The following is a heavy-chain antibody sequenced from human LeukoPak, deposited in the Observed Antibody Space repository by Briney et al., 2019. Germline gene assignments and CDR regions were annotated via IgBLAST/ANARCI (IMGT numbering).Heavy chain of an antibody. Sequence: PGGSLRLSCAASGFTFSSYWMHWVRQAPGKGLVWVSRISKDGSSTYYADSVKGRFTISRDNAKNTLYLQMNSLRDEDTAVYYCARGPISGWSADYWGQGTLVTVSS. D-gene: IGHD6-19*01. J-gene: IGHJ4*02. CDR3: ARGPISGWSADY. CDR2: ISKDGSST. CDR1: GFTFSSYW. V-gene: IGHV3-74*01.